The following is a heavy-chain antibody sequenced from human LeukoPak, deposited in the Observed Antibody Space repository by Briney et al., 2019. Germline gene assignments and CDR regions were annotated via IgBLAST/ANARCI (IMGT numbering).Heavy chain of an antibody. J-gene: IGHJ5*02. Sequence: SETLSLTCTVSGGSINSGGYYWSWIRQHPGKGLEWIGYIYYTGSTYYNPPLKSRVTMSVDTSKNQFSLKLSSVTAADTAVYYCARENYRLKTRWFDPWGQGTLVTVSS. D-gene: IGHD1-7*01. V-gene: IGHV4-31*03. CDR1: GGSINSGGYY. CDR3: ARENYRLKTRWFDP. CDR2: IYYTGST.